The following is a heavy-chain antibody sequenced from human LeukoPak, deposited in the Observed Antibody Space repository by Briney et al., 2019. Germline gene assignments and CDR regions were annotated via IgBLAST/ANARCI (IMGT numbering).Heavy chain of an antibody. CDR2: IYYSGST. CDR1: GDSISSYY. Sequence: SETLSLTCTVSGDSISSYYWSWIRQPPGKGLEWIGYIYYSGSTNYNPSLKSRVTISVDTSKNQFSLKLSSVTAADTAVYYCARASGHHYFDYWGQGTLVTVSS. J-gene: IGHJ4*02. CDR3: ARASGHHYFDY. V-gene: IGHV4-59*01.